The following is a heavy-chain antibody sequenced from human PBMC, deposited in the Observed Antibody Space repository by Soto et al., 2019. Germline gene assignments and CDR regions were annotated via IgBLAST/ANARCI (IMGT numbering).Heavy chain of an antibody. D-gene: IGHD1-26*01. V-gene: IGHV4-59*01. CDR2: IYYSGST. CDR1: GGSISSYY. CDR3: ARDRGATDYFDY. J-gene: IGHJ4*02. Sequence: PSETLSLTCTVSGGSISSYYWSWIRQPPGKGLEWIGYIYYSGSTNYNPSLKSRVTISVVTSKNQFSLKLSSVTAADTAVYYCARDRGATDYFDYWGQGTLVTVSS.